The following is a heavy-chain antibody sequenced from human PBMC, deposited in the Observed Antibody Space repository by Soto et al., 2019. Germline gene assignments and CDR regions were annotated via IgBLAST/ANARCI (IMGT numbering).Heavy chain of an antibody. CDR3: ARDRPHWEEDGYNSDYYYGMNV. V-gene: IGHV3-11*01. Sequence: PGGSLRLSCAASGFTFSDYYMSWIRQAPGRGLEWVSYISSSGSTIYYADSVKGRFTISRDNAKNSLFLQMNSLRAEDTAVYYCARDRPHWEEDGYNSDYYYGMNVWGQGTTVTVSS. CDR1: GFTFSDYY. CDR2: ISSSGSTI. D-gene: IGHD5-12*01. J-gene: IGHJ6*02.